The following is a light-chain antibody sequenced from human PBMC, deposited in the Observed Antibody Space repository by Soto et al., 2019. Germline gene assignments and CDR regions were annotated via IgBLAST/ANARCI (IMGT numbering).Light chain of an antibody. CDR1: QNISNY. J-gene: IGKJ1*01. CDR2: AAS. Sequence: DIQMTQSPSSLSASVGDRVSIACRASQNISNYLNWIQQNSGKAPKLLIYAASNLQSGVSSRFSGSGSGTDFTLTISTLQPEDFATYYCQESASTRWAFGQGTKVDI. CDR3: QESASTRWA. V-gene: IGKV1-39*01.